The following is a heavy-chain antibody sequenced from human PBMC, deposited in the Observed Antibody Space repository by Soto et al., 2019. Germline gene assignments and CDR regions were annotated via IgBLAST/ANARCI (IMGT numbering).Heavy chain of an antibody. CDR3: AKDAFSGDGLWLMDH. CDR1: GFPFSIYA. CDR2: IFGSGGGI. J-gene: IGHJ4*02. Sequence: EVQLLESGGGLVQPGGSLRLSCAASGFPFSIYAMTWVRQAPGKGLECVSGIFGSGGGIQYADSVKGRFTISRDNSRNTLYLQMNSLRAEDTAVYYCAKDAFSGDGLWLMDHWGQGTLVTVSS. V-gene: IGHV3-23*01. D-gene: IGHD2-21*02.